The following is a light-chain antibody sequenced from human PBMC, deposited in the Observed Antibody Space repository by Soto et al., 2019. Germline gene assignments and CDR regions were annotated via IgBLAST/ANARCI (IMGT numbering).Light chain of an antibody. CDR1: SSTIGAGYD. J-gene: IGLJ2*01. CDR2: GNT. CDR3: LSFDSSLSVV. V-gene: IGLV1-40*01. Sequence: QSVLTQPPSVSVAPGQRVTISCTGSSSTIGAGYDVHWYQQLPGRDPKLLIYGNTNRPSGVPDRFSGSKSGTSASLAITGLQAEDEADYYCLSFDSSLSVVFGGGTKVTVL.